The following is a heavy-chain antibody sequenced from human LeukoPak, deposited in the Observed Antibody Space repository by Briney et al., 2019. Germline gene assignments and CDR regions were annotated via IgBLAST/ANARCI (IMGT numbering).Heavy chain of an antibody. CDR3: ARGLVVRGDWYFDL. CDR1: GYTFTGYY. Sequence: ASVKVSCKASGYTFTGYYMHWVRQAPGQGLEWMGWINPNSGGTNYAQKFQGRVTMTRDTSISTAYMELSSLRSEDTAVYYCARGLVVRGDWYFDLWGRGTLVTVSS. J-gene: IGHJ2*01. V-gene: IGHV1-2*02. D-gene: IGHD3-10*01. CDR2: INPNSGGT.